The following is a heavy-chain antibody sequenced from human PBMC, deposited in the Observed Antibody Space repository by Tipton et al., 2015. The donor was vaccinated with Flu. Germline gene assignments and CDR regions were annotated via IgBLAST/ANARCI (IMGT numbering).Heavy chain of an antibody. D-gene: IGHD3-16*02. CDR1: GGSISSYY. Sequence: TLSLTCTVSGGSISSYYWAWIRQPAGKGLEWIGRIYTSGSTKYNPSLESRVTMSVDTSKNHFSLKLSSLTAADTAVYYCARDQAGGGVIVPHDYWGQGTLVTVSS. CDR3: ARDQAGGGVIVPHDY. V-gene: IGHV4-4*07. J-gene: IGHJ4*02. CDR2: IYTSGST.